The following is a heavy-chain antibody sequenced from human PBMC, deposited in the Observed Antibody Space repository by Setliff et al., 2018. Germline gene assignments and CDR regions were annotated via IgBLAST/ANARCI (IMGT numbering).Heavy chain of an antibody. Sequence: KPSETLSLTCTVSGDSISSGSYHWSWIRKPAGKGLEWIGRIHPSGSTNYNPSLKSRVTISVDTSKNQFSLKVSSVTAADTAVYYCARTTGSTHNWLDPWGPGTLVTVSS. D-gene: IGHD1-1*01. J-gene: IGHJ5*02. V-gene: IGHV4-61*02. CDR2: IHPSGST. CDR3: ARTTGSTHNWLDP. CDR1: GDSISSGSYH.